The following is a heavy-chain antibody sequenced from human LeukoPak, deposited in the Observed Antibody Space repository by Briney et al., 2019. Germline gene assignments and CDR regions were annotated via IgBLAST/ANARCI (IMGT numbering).Heavy chain of an antibody. CDR3: ASFAFDI. CDR2: IIPILGIA. Sequence: SVKVSCKASGGTFSSYAISWVRQAPGQGLEWMGRIIPILGIANYAQKFQGRVTITADKSTSTAYMELRSLRSDDTAVYYCASFAFDIWGQGTMVTVSS. CDR1: GGTFSSYA. V-gene: IGHV1-69*04. J-gene: IGHJ3*02.